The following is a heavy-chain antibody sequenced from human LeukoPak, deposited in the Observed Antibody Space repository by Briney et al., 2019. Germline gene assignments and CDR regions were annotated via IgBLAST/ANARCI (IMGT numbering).Heavy chain of an antibody. CDR2: ISGSGGST. V-gene: IGHV3-23*01. CDR3: AKDSVGQYCYDSSGHFDY. J-gene: IGHJ4*02. Sequence: GGSLRLSCAASGFTFSSYAMSWVRQAPGKGLEWVSAISGSGGSTYYADSVKGRFTISRDNSKNTLYLQMNSLRAEDTAVYYCAKDSVGQYCYDSSGHFDYWGQGTLVTVSS. D-gene: IGHD3-22*01. CDR1: GFTFSSYA.